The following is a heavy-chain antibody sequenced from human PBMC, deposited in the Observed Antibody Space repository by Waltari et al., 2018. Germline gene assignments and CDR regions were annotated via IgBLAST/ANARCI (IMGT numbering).Heavy chain of an antibody. V-gene: IGHV4-59*01. CDR1: GGSISTYY. D-gene: IGHD6-13*01. J-gene: IGHJ6*03. CDR2: VYYTGTT. CDR3: ARADSSTAYFYYYMDV. Sequence: QVELQESGPGLVKASETLSLTCTVSGGSISTYYGSWIRQPPGKGLEYIGYVYYTGTTNYNPSLKNRVTISLDTSKNQFSLKVNSVTAADTAVYYCARADSSTAYFYYYMDVWGTGTTVTVSS.